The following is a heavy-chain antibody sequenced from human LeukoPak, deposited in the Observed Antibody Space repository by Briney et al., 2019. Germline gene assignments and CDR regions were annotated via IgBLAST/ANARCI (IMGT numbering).Heavy chain of an antibody. CDR1: GFTFDDYG. D-gene: IGHD3-22*01. J-gene: IGHJ4*02. CDR3: ARDTLYDSSGYHYFDY. Sequence: GGSLRLSCAASGFTFDDYGMSWVRQAPGKGLEWVSGINWNGGSTGYADSVKGRFTISRDNAKNSLYLQMNSLRAEDTALYYCARDTLYDSSGYHYFDYWGQGTLDTVSS. CDR2: INWNGGST. V-gene: IGHV3-20*04.